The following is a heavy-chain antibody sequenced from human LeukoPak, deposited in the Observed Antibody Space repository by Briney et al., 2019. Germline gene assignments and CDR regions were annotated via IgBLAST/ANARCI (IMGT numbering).Heavy chain of an antibody. Sequence: SQTLSLTCAVSGGSISSGGYSWSWIRQPPGKGLEWTGYIYHSGSTYYNPSLKSRVTISVDTSKNQFSLKLSSVTAADTAVYYCARLCSGGSRYGLYYFDYWGQGTLVTVSS. V-gene: IGHV4-30-2*03. CDR2: IYHSGST. J-gene: IGHJ4*02. CDR3: ARLCSGGSRYGLYYFDY. CDR1: GGSISSGGYS. D-gene: IGHD2-15*01.